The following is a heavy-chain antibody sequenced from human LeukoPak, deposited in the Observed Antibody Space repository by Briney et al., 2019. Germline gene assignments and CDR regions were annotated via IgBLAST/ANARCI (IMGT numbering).Heavy chain of an antibody. CDR3: TRAGYSSSWSQGHHQYYYMDV. D-gene: IGHD6-13*01. Sequence: GRSLRLSCTASGFTIGDYPMSWFRQAPGKGLEWVGLIRSKANGGITEYAASVKGRYTISRDDSKSLAYLQMNSLKTEDTAVYYCTRAGYSSSWSQGHHQYYYMDVWGKGTTVTVAS. CDR2: IRSKANGGIT. CDR1: GFTIGDYP. J-gene: IGHJ6*03. V-gene: IGHV3-49*03.